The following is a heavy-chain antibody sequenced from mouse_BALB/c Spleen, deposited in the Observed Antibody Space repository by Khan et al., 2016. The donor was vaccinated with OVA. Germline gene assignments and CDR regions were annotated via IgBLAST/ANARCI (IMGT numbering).Heavy chain of an antibody. Sequence: QLEESGPGLVKPSQSLSLTCTVTGYTITRDYAWNWIRQLPGNKLECMGFIRYSGNTNYNPSLKSRTPITRDTSKNQFFLQLNSVTTDDTATYYCARVYGGDFDYWGQGTTLTVSS. CDR3: ARVYGGDFDY. CDR2: IRYSGNT. CDR1: GYTITRDYA. J-gene: IGHJ2*01. D-gene: IGHD1-1*01. V-gene: IGHV3-2*02.